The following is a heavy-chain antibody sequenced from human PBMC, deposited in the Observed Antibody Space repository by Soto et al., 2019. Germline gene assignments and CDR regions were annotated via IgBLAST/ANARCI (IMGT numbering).Heavy chain of an antibody. CDR3: TAVVVAGGYYFDY. CDR1: GFTFSSYG. V-gene: IGHV3-30*03. D-gene: IGHD2-15*01. J-gene: IGHJ4*02. Sequence: QVQLVESGGGVVQPGRSLRLSCAASGFTFSSYGMHWVRQAPGKGLEWVAVISYDGSNKYYADSVKGRFTISRDNSKNTLYLQMNSLRAEDTAVYYCTAVVVAGGYYFDYWGQGTLVTVSS. CDR2: ISYDGSNK.